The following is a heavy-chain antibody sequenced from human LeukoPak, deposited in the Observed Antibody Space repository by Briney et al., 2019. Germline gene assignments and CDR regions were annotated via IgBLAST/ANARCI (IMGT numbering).Heavy chain of an antibody. CDR2: ISYDGSNK. J-gene: IGHJ4*02. V-gene: IGHV3-30-3*01. CDR1: EFTFSSYA. Sequence: GGSLRLACAASEFTFSSYAMHWVRQAPGKGLEWVAVISYDGSNKYYADSVKGRFTISRDNSKTTLFLQMNSLRAEDTAVYYCARGDSIAAAGSKGYYFDYWGQGTLVTVSS. D-gene: IGHD6-13*01. CDR3: ARGDSIAAAGSKGYYFDY.